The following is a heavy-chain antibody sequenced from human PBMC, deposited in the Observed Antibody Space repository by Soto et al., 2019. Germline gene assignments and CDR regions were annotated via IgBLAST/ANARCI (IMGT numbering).Heavy chain of an antibody. J-gene: IGHJ6*02. Sequence: QVQLVESGGGVVQPGRSLRLSCAASGFTFSSYGMHWVRQAPGKGLEWVAVIWYDGSTKYYADSEKGRFTISRDNSKNTLYLQMNSLRAEATAVYYCARGGDYYYGMDVWGQGTTVTVSS. CDR3: ARGGDYYYGMDV. CDR1: GFTFSSYG. CDR2: IWYDGSTK. V-gene: IGHV3-33*01.